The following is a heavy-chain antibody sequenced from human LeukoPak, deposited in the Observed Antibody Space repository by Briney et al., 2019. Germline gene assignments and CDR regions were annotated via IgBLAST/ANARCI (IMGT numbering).Heavy chain of an antibody. CDR1: GFTVSSNY. V-gene: IGHV3-53*01. CDR2: IYSGGTT. J-gene: IGHJ6*02. CDR3: ASAPSYYYGMDV. Sequence: PGGSLRLSCAASGFTVSSNYMSWVRQAAGKGLEWVSVIYSGGTTYYADSVKGRFTISRDNSKNTLYLQMNSLRAEDTAVYYCASAPSYYYGMDVWGQGTTVTVSS.